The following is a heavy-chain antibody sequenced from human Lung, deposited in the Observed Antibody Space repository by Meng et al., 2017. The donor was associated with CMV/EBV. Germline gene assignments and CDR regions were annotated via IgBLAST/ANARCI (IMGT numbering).Heavy chain of an antibody. CDR1: GYSFTSYW. CDR2: IYPGDSDT. J-gene: IGHJ3*02. CDR3: ARWGYAGGDAFDI. V-gene: IGHV5-51*01. D-gene: IGHD3-16*01. Sequence: GGSLRLSCKGSGYSFTSYWIGWVRQMPGKGLEWMGIIYPGDSDTRYSPSFQGQVTISADKSISTAYLQWSSLKASDTAMYYCARWGYAGGDAFDIWGQGTMVTVSS.